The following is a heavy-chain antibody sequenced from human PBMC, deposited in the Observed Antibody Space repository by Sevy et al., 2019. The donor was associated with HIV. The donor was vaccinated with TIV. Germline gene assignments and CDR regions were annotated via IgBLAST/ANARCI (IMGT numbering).Heavy chain of an antibody. CDR3: TREDIVLGEDNYYGMDV. J-gene: IGHJ6*02. CDR1: GFSVSSNY. Sequence: SGSLRLSCVVSGFSVSSNYMSWVRQAPGKGLERVSNIYSDGRTYYADSVRGRFTISRDTSKNTVYLEMKSLRAEDTAVYYCTREDIVLGEDNYYGMDVWGHGTTVTVSS. CDR2: IYSDGRT. V-gene: IGHV3-53*01. D-gene: IGHD2-15*01.